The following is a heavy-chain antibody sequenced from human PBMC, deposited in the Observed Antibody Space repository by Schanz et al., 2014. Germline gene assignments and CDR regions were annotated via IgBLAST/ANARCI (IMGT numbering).Heavy chain of an antibody. J-gene: IGHJ6*02. D-gene: IGHD3-10*01. CDR2: ISVYHGHT. V-gene: IGHV1-18*01. CDR1: GYTFNNHG. CDR3: VRDAGWAFGDYHGMDV. Sequence: QVQLVQSGGEVKKPGASATVSCKASGYTFNNHGISWVRQAPGQGLEWMGWISVYHGHTNYAEKVHGRVTMTTDTSTSTVYMELRSLISDDTAVYYCVRDAGWAFGDYHGMDVWGQGTSVTGSS.